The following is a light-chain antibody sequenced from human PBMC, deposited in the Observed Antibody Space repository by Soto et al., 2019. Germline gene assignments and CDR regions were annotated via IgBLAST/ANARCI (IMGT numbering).Light chain of an antibody. CDR3: QSYDSSLSVV. V-gene: IGLV1-40*01. CDR2: GNS. CDR1: SSNIGAGYD. J-gene: IGLJ2*01. Sequence: QSVLTQPPSVSVAPGQRVTISCTGSSSNIGAGYDVHWYQQLPGTAPKLLIYGNSNRPSGVPDRFSGSKSGTSASLAITGRQDEDAADYYCQSYDSSLSVVFGGGTKLTVL.